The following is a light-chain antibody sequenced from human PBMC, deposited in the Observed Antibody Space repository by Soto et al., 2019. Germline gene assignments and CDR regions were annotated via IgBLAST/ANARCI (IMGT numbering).Light chain of an antibody. J-gene: IGLJ3*02. CDR2: EVS. Sequence: QSALTQPASVPGSPGQSITISCTGTSSDVGGYNYVSWYQQHPGKAPKFLIYEVSNRPSGVSNRFSGSKSGNTASLTISGLQAEDEADYYCSSYTSTNTWVFGGGTKVTVL. V-gene: IGLV2-14*01. CDR3: SSYTSTNTWV. CDR1: SSDVGGYNY.